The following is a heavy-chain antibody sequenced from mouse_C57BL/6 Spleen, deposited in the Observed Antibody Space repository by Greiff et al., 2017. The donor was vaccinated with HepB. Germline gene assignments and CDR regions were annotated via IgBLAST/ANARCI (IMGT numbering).Heavy chain of an antibody. CDR3: ARSGTTVEDWYFDV. CDR2: INPGSGGT. J-gene: IGHJ1*03. CDR1: GYAFTNYL. D-gene: IGHD1-1*01. V-gene: IGHV1-54*01. Sequence: VQRVESGAELVRPGTSVKVSCKASGYAFTNYLIEWVKQRPGQGLEWIGVINPGSGGTNHNEKFKGKATLTADKSSSTAYMQLSSRTSEDSAVYFCARSGTTVEDWYFDVWGTGTTVTVSS.